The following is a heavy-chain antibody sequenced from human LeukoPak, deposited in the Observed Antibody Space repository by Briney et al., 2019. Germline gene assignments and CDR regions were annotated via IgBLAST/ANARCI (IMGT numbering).Heavy chain of an antibody. CDR3: VKMHYDFWSAFHI. V-gene: IGHV1-2*02. CDR2: INPRSGGT. J-gene: IGHJ3*02. Sequence: ASVKVSCKASGGTFSSYAISWVRQAPGQGLEWMGWINPRSGGTNYAQKFQGRVTMTRDTSITTAYMELSRLRSDDTAVYYCVKMHYDFWSAFHIWGQGTMVTVSS. CDR1: GGTFSSYA. D-gene: IGHD3-3*01.